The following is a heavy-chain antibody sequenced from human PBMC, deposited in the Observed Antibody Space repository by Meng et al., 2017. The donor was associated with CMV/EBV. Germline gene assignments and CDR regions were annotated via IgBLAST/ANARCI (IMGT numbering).Heavy chain of an antibody. D-gene: IGHD3-10*01. Sequence: SETLSLTCTVSGGSISSSSYYWGWIRQPPGKGLEWIGSIYYSGSTYYNPSLKSRVTISVDTSKNQFSLKLSSVTAADMAVYYCARVLRGSKDAFDIWGQGTMVTVSS. CDR2: IYYSGST. J-gene: IGHJ3*02. V-gene: IGHV4-39*07. CDR1: GGSISSSSYY. CDR3: ARVLRGSKDAFDI.